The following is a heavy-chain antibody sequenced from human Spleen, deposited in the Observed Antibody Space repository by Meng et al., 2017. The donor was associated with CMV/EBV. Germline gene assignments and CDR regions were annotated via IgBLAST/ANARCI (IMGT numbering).Heavy chain of an antibody. V-gene: IGHV3-73*01. Sequence: FSDSAMHWVRLASGKGLEWVARIRSKANNYATSYAMSVKGRFTISRDDSKDTAYLQMNSLQTEDTALYYCSTSYYDVLTGAPSWFDPWGQGTLVTVSS. CDR2: IRSKANNYAT. D-gene: IGHD3-9*01. CDR3: STSYYDVLTGAPSWFDP. CDR1: FSDSA. J-gene: IGHJ5*02.